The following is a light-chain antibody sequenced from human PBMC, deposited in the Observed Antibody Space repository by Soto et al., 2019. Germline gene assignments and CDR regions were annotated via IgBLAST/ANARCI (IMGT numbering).Light chain of an antibody. CDR3: SSYAGSNTFL. V-gene: IGLV2-14*01. Sequence: QSALTQPASVSGSPGQSITISCTGTSSDVGGYNYVSWYQQHPGKAPKLMIYEVSNRPSGVSNRFSGSKSGNTASLTISGLQAEDEADYYCSSYAGSNTFLFGGGTKVTVL. J-gene: IGLJ3*02. CDR2: EVS. CDR1: SSDVGGYNY.